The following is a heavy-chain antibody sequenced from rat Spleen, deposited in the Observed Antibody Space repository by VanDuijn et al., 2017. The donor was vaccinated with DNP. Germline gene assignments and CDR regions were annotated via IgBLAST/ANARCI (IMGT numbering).Heavy chain of an antibody. Sequence: EVQLVESGGGSVQPGRSLKLSCAASGFTFSDYYMAWVRQAPTKGLEWVASISPSGGSTYYRDSVKGRFIFSRDNAKSTLYLQMDSLRSEDTATYYCATSSFAYWGQGTLVTVSS. V-gene: IGHV5-25*01. CDR1: GFTFSDYY. CDR3: ATSSFAY. J-gene: IGHJ3*01. CDR2: ISPSGGST.